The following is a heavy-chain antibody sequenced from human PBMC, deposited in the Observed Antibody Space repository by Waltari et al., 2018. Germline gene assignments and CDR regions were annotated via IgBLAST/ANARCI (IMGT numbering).Heavy chain of an antibody. D-gene: IGHD2-15*01. CDR2: IQRSGRT. CDR3: ARDRGRRIYLDS. J-gene: IGHJ4*02. CDR1: GESMSSGDW. V-gene: IGHV4-4*02. Sequence: QMQMQESGPGLVKPSETLSVTCTVPGESMSSGDWWSWVRQSPEKGLEWIGQIQRSGRTHYNPSFESRVSISVDPSSNQFSLRMTSTTAADTAVYYCARDRGRRIYLDSWGRGTLVTVSA.